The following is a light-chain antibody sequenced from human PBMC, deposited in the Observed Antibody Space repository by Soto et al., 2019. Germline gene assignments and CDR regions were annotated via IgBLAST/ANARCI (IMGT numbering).Light chain of an antibody. CDR3: QQSYKILT. CDR2: SAS. CDR1: QGISNY. V-gene: IGKV1-27*01. J-gene: IGKJ4*01. Sequence: GDRVTITCRASQGISNYLACYQRKPGKVPDLLISSASTLQSGDPSRFSGSGSGTDFTPTISGLQTEDFATYYCQQSYKILTFGGGTKVDIK.